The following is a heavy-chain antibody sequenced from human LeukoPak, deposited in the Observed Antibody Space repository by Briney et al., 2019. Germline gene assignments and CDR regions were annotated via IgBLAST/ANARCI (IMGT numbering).Heavy chain of an antibody. V-gene: IGHV3-21*01. D-gene: IGHD3-22*01. CDR2: ISSRSSYI. CDR1: GFTFSSYR. CDR3: ARAYDSSAYYPGY. Sequence: PGGSLRLSCAASGFTFSSYRMNWVRQAPGKGLEWVSSISSRSSYIYCADSVKGRFTISRDNAKNSLYLQMNSLRVEDTAVYYCARAYDSSAYYPGYWGQGTLVTVSS. J-gene: IGHJ4*02.